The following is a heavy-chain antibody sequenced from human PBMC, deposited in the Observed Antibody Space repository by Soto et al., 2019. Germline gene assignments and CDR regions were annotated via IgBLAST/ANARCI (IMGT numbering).Heavy chain of an antibody. V-gene: IGHV4-30-2*01. CDR2: INHSGST. CDR3: AAGGGLPRYY. J-gene: IGHJ4*02. D-gene: IGHD5-12*01. CDR1: GGAISSGGYS. Sequence: SETLSLTGAVSGGAISSGGYSWRCTRQPPGKGLEWIGYINHSGSTCYNPSLKRRVTISVDRSKNQFSLKLCSVTAADTAVYYCAAGGGLPRYYWGQGTLVTVSP.